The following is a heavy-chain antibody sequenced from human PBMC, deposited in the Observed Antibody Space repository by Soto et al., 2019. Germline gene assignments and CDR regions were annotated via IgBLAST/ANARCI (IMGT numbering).Heavy chain of an antibody. CDR3: ATMHIAVAGTDTSDY. V-gene: IGHV3-23*01. D-gene: IGHD6-19*01. Sequence: GSLRLSCAASGFTFSSYAMSWVRQAPGKGLEWVSAISGSGGSTYYADSVKGRFTFSRDNSKNTLYLQMNSLRAEDTAVYYCATMHIAVAGTDTSDYWGQGTLVAVSS. CDR2: ISGSGGST. J-gene: IGHJ4*02. CDR1: GFTFSSYA.